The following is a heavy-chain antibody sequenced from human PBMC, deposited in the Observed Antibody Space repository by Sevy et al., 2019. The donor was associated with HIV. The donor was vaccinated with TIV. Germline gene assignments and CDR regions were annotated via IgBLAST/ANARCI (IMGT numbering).Heavy chain of an antibody. CDR1: GYTFTTYH. Sequence: ASVKVSCKISGYTFTTYHITWVRQAPGQGPKCMGRISPHNGDTNYAPKFQGRVTMITDKSTSTAYMELRSLRSDDTAVYYCARAHCSGGRCYSLAYWGQGTLVTVSS. J-gene: IGHJ4*02. V-gene: IGHV1-18*01. CDR3: ARAHCSGGRCYSLAY. CDR2: ISPHNGDT. D-gene: IGHD2-15*01.